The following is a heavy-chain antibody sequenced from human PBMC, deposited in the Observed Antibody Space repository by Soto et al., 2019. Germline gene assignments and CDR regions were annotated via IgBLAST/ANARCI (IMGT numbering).Heavy chain of an antibody. CDR1: GGSMISYY. CDR3: ARGPYYYDSSGPSWFDP. CDR2: IYYAGST. V-gene: IGHV4-59*01. D-gene: IGHD3-22*01. Sequence: PSETLSLTCTVSGGSMISYYWSWIRQPPGRGLEWIGFIYYAGSTNYNPSLNSRVTISVDTSKNQFSLKLSSVTAADTAVYYCARGPYYYDSSGPSWFDPWGQGTLVTVSS. J-gene: IGHJ5*02.